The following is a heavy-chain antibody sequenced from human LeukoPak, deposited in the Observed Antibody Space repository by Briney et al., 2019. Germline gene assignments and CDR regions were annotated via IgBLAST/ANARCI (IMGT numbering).Heavy chain of an antibody. CDR2: ISSSSSYI. Sequence: GGSLRLSCAASGFTFSSYSMNWVHQAPGKGLEWVSSISSSSSYIYYADSVKGRFTISRDNAKNSLYLQMNSLRAEDTAVYYCARDVVVPAARSLAFDIWGQGTMVTVSS. CDR3: ARDVVVPAARSLAFDI. V-gene: IGHV3-21*01. J-gene: IGHJ3*02. CDR1: GFTFSSYS. D-gene: IGHD2-2*01.